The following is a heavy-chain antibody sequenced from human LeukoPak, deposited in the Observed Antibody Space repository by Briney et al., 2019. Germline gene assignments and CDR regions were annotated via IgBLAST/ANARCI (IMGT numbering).Heavy chain of an antibody. Sequence: GGSLRLSCAASGVTFSSCSMNWVRQAPGKGLEWVSSISSSSSYIYYADSVKGRFTISRDSAKNSLYLQMNSLRAEDTAVYYCARIPTRPLYYYYGMDVWGQGTTVTVSS. CDR1: GVTFSSCS. V-gene: IGHV3-21*01. CDR3: ARIPTRPLYYYYGMDV. CDR2: ISSSSSYI. J-gene: IGHJ6*02.